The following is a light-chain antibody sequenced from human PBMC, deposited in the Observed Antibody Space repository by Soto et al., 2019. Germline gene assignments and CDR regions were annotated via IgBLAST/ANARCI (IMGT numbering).Light chain of an antibody. J-gene: IGKJ1*01. V-gene: IGKV3-20*01. Sequence: EIVLTQSPGTLSLSPGERATLSCRASQTISSSYLAWYQQKPGQAPRLLIYGASTRATGIPDRFSGSGSGTDFTLTITRLDPEDFAVYYCQQYTFSPPWTFGQGTKVEVK. CDR2: GAS. CDR3: QQYTFSPPWT. CDR1: QTISSSY.